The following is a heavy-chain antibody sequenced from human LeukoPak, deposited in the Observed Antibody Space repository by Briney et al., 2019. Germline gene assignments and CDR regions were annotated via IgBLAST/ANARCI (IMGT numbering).Heavy chain of an antibody. CDR2: INPNSGGT. CDR1: GYTFTGYY. J-gene: IGHJ4*02. CDR3: ARDYYDSSGYYYPLHFDY. V-gene: IGHV1-2*02. Sequence: ASVKVSCKASGYTFTGYYMHWVRQAPGQGLEWMGWINPNSGGTNYAQKFQGRVTMTRDRSISTAYMELSRLRSDDTAVYYCARDYYDSSGYYYPLHFDYWGQGTLVTVSS. D-gene: IGHD3-22*01.